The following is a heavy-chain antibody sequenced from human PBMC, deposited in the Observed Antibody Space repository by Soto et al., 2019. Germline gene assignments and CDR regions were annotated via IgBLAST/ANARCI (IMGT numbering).Heavy chain of an antibody. CDR1: GGSISNYF. CDR2: IFSSGST. Sequence: QVQLQESGPGLVKPSETLSLICTVSGGSISNYFWDWIRQPAGKGLEGIGRIFSSGSTNYNASLKSRVTMSVDTSKNQVSLKLTSMTAADTAVYYCARNVASPGVSGSWGAFDIWGQGTMVTVSS. J-gene: IGHJ3*02. CDR3: ARNVASPGVSGSWGAFDI. D-gene: IGHD5-12*01. V-gene: IGHV4-4*07.